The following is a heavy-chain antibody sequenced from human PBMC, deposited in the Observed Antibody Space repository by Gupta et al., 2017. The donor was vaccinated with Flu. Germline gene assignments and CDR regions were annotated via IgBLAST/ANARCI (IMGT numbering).Heavy chain of an antibody. CDR2: INPNGDRT. CDR1: GYTFTTHY. V-gene: IGHV1-46*04. J-gene: IGHJ5*02. CDR3: ARDNSMSGNPWWFDP. Sequence: QVQLVQSGAEVKKPGASVKVSCKASGYTFTTHYMHWVRQAPGQGLEWMGIINPNGDRTWYEQKLQGRVTLTRDTSTSTDYLELSSLRPEDTAVYYCARDNSMSGNPWWFDPWGQGTLVTVSS. D-gene: IGHD3-3*01.